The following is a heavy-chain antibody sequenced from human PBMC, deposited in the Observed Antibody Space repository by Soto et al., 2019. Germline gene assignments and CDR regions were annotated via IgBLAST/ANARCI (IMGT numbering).Heavy chain of an antibody. CDR3: ATDIVLVPAAIVEEACDI. CDR2: ISGSGGST. V-gene: IGHV3-23*01. J-gene: IGHJ3*02. D-gene: IGHD2-2*01. CDR1: GFTFSSYA. Sequence: EVQLLESGGGLVQPGGSLRLSCAASGFTFSSYAMSWVRQAPGKGLEWVSAISGSGGSTYYADSEKGRFTMSRDNAKNPLYLQMNSLRAEDTAVYYCATDIVLVPAAIVEEACDIWGQGTMVTVSS.